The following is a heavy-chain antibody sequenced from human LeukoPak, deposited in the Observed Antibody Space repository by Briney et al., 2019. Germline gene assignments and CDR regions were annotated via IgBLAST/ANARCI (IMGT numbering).Heavy chain of an antibody. CDR2: IYPGDSDT. J-gene: IGHJ4*02. Sequence: GESLKISCKGSGYSFTSYWIGWVRQMPGKGLEWMGIIYPGDSDTRYSPSFQGQVTISADKSISTAYLQWSSLKASDTAMYYRARFLRSGYYVQKSSNFDYWGQGTLVTVSS. CDR3: ARFLRSGYYVQKSSNFDY. CDR1: GYSFTSYW. D-gene: IGHD3-22*01. V-gene: IGHV5-51*01.